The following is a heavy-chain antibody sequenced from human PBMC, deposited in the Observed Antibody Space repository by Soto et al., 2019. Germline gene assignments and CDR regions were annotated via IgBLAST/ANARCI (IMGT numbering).Heavy chain of an antibody. J-gene: IGHJ3*02. Sequence: SQTLSLTCAISGDSVSGNSAAWNWIRQSPSRGLEWXGRXXRXSXXXNXXVPSVKSRITINPDTSKNQFYLQLNSVTAEDTAIYFCARGKYSGFDIWGQGTMVTVSS. V-gene: IGHV6-1*01. CDR3: ARGKYSGFDI. CDR2: XXRXSXXXN. CDR1: GDSVSGNSAA. D-gene: IGHD1-26*01.